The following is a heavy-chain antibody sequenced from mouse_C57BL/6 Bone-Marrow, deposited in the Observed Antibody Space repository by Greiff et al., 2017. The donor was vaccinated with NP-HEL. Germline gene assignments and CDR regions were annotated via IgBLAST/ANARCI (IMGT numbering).Heavy chain of an antibody. CDR2: INPSSGYT. D-gene: IGHD1-1*01. J-gene: IGHJ2*01. Sequence: VQLQQSGAELARPGASVKMSCKASGYTFTSYTMHWVKQRPGQGLEWIGYINPSSGYTKYNQKFKDKATLTADKSSSTAYMQLSSLTSEDSAVDYGARSPIRDWGQGTTLTVAS. CDR1: GYTFTSYT. CDR3: ARSPIRD. V-gene: IGHV1-4*01.